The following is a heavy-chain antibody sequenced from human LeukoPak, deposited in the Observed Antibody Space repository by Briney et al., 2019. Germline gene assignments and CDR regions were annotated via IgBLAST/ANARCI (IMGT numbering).Heavy chain of an antibody. CDR2: ISGSGGST. D-gene: IGHD1-14*01. CDR3: AKTIRRQGDAFDI. J-gene: IGHJ3*02. CDR1: GFTFSSYA. Sequence: GGSLRLPCAASGFTFSSYAMSWVRQAPGKGLEWVSAISGSGGSTYYADSVKGRFTISRDNSKNTLYLQMNSLRAEDTAVYYCAKTIRRQGDAFDIWGQGTMVTVSS. V-gene: IGHV3-23*01.